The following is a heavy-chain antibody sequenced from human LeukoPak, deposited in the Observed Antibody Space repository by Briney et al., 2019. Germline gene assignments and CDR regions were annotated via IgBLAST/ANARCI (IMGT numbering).Heavy chain of an antibody. Sequence: GASVKVSCKASGYTFTGYYMHWVRQAPGQGLEWMGWINPNSGGTNYAQKFQGRVTMTRDTSISTAYMELSRLRSDDTAVYYCARGVARYYYDSSGYYLYWGQGTLVTVSS. V-gene: IGHV1-2*02. CDR3: ARGVARYYYDSSGYYLY. D-gene: IGHD3-22*01. J-gene: IGHJ4*02. CDR1: GYTFTGYY. CDR2: INPNSGGT.